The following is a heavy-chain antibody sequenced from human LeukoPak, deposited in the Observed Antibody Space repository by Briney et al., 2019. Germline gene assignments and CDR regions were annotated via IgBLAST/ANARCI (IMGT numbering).Heavy chain of an antibody. Sequence: PSETLSLTCAVYGGSFSGYYWSWIRQPPGKGLEWIGYIYYSGSTNYNPSLKSRVTISVDTSKNQFSLKLSSVTAADTAVYYCARSWAEVSGGFDPWGQGTLVTVSS. CDR3: ARSWAEVSGGFDP. CDR1: GGSFSGYY. J-gene: IGHJ5*02. D-gene: IGHD5/OR15-5a*01. CDR2: IYYSGST. V-gene: IGHV4-59*01.